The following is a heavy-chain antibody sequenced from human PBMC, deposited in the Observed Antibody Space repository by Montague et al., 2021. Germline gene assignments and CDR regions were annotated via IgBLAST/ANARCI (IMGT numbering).Heavy chain of an antibody. V-gene: IGHV6-1*01. J-gene: IGHJ4*02. CDR2: TYYRSTWYT. D-gene: IGHD3-10*01. CDR3: AREGVGDLLFSFDS. Sequence: CAISGDSDSVNNAAWNWIRESPSSGLEWQVRTYYRSTWYTDYAVSVKGRIAINPDTSKNQFSLQLNSVTPEDTAVYYCAREGVGDLLFSFDSWGQGTLVTVSS. CDR1: GDSDSVNNAA.